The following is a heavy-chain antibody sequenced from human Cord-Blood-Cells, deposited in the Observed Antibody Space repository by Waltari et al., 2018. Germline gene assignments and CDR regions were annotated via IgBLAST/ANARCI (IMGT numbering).Heavy chain of an antibody. Sequence: LVPSGAEVKKPRASVKVSCKVSGYTFTSYGIICARQASGQGLEWMGWISAYNGNTNYAQKLQGRVTMTTDPSTSTAYMELGSLRSDDTAVYYCANAVGANNWFDPWGQGTLVTVSS. CDR2: ISAYNGNT. J-gene: IGHJ5*02. CDR1: GYTFTSYG. D-gene: IGHD1-26*01. V-gene: IGHV1-18*04. CDR3: ANAVGANNWFDP.